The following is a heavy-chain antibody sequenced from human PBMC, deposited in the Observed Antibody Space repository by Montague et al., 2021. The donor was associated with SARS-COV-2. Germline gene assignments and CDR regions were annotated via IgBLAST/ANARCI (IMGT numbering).Heavy chain of an antibody. V-gene: IGHV3-48*03. D-gene: IGHD3-10*01. CDR3: ARAGDFGYGSGSYAGGFDY. Sequence: SLRLSCAASGFTFSSYEMNWVRQAPGKGLEWVSYISSSGSTIYYXDSVKGRFTISRGNAKNSLYLQMNSLRAEDTAVYYCARAGDFGYGSGSYAGGFDYWGQGTLVTVSS. CDR1: GFTFSSYE. CDR2: ISSSGSTI. J-gene: IGHJ4*02.